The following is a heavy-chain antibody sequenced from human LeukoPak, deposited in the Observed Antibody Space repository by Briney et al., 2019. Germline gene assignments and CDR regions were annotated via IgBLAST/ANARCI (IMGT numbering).Heavy chain of an antibody. CDR1: GFTFTSPA. CDR3: AADPALGYCSGGSCYPRPDDAFDI. Sequence: ASVKVSCKASGFTFTSPAMQWVRQARGQPLEWIGCIVVGRGNTNYAQMFQERVTITRDMSTSTAYMELSSLRPEDTAVYYCAADPALGYCSGGSCYPRPDDAFDIWGQGTMVTVSS. V-gene: IGHV1-58*02. J-gene: IGHJ3*02. CDR2: IVVGRGNT. D-gene: IGHD2-15*01.